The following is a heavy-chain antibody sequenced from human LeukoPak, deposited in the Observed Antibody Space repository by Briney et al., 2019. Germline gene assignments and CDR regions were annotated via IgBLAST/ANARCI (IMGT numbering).Heavy chain of an antibody. Sequence: SETLSLTCAVSGGSISSGGYSWSWIGQPRGKGREWNVYIYHSGSTYYNPARKSRITISVNRAKNQFSLKLSSVTAADTAVYYCARVGDYYDSNFDYWGQGTLVTVSS. J-gene: IGHJ4*02. D-gene: IGHD3-22*01. CDR3: ARVGDYYDSNFDY. CDR2: IYHSGST. CDR1: GGSISSGGYS. V-gene: IGHV4-30-2*01.